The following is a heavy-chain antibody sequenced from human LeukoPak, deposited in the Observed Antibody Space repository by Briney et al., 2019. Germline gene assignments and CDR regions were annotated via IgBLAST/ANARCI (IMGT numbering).Heavy chain of an antibody. J-gene: IGHJ6*02. CDR3: ARLGMVRGVNYYYGMDV. V-gene: IGHV5-51*01. CDR1: GYSFTSYW. Sequence: GESLKISCKCSGYSFTSYWIGWVRQMPGKGLEWMGIIYPGDSDTRYSPSFQGQVTISADKSISTAYLRWSSLKASDTAMYYCARLGMVRGVNYYYGMDVWGQGTTVTVSS. D-gene: IGHD3-10*01. CDR2: IYPGDSDT.